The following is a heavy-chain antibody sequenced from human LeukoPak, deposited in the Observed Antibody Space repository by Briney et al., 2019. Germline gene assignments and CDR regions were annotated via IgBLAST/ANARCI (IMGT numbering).Heavy chain of an antibody. CDR2: ISYDGSNK. CDR3: ANARGNNYGYPDN. V-gene: IGHV3-30-3*01. J-gene: IGHJ4*02. CDR1: GFTFSSYA. Sequence: GGSLRLSCAASGFTFSSYAMHWVRQAPGKGLEWVAVISYDGSNKYYADSVKGRFTISRDNSKNTLYLQMNSLRAEDTAVYYCANARGNNYGYPDNWGQGTLVTVSS. D-gene: IGHD5-18*01.